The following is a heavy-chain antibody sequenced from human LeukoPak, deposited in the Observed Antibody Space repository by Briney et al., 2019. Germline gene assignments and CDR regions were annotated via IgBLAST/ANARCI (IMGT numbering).Heavy chain of an antibody. Sequence: GGSLRLSCAASGFTFSSYAMHWVRQAPGKGLEYVSAISSNGGSTYYANSVKGRFTISRDNSKNTLYLQMGSLRAEDMAVYYCARVDSGSYYYWGQGTLVTVSS. CDR2: ISSNGGST. D-gene: IGHD3-10*01. V-gene: IGHV3-64*01. J-gene: IGHJ4*02. CDR1: GFTFSSYA. CDR3: ARVDSGSYYY.